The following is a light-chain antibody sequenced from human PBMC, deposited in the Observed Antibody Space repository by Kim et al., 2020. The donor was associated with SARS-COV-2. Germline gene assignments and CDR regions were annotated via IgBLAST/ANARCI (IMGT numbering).Light chain of an antibody. J-gene: IGLJ3*02. V-gene: IGLV3-1*01. CDR3: QAWDSSAHWV. CDR1: KLGDKY. Sequence: SYELTQPPSVSVSPGRTASITCSGDKLGDKYACWYQQKPGQSPVLVIYQDSTRPSGIPERFSGSNSGNTATLTISGTQAMDEADYYCQAWDSSAHWVFGGGTQLTVL. CDR2: QDS.